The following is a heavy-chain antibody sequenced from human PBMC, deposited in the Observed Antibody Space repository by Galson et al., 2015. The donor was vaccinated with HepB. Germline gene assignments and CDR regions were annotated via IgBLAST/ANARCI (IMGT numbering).Heavy chain of an antibody. CDR2: INPSGGST. Sequence: SCKASGYTFTSYYMHWVRQAPGQGLEWMGIINPSGGSTSYAQKFQGRVTMTRDTSTSTVYMELSSLRSEDTAVYYCARVSIPAANSGAFDIWGQGTMVTVSS. J-gene: IGHJ3*02. CDR1: GYTFTSYY. D-gene: IGHD2-2*01. CDR3: ARVSIPAANSGAFDI. V-gene: IGHV1-46*01.